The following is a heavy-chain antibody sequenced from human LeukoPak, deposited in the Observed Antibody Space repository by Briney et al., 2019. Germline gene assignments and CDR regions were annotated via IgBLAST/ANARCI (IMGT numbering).Heavy chain of an antibody. V-gene: IGHV3-11*01. CDR2: ISSGGSTI. J-gene: IGHJ6*02. CDR1: GFTFSDYY. CDR3: AREAVTPYYGMDV. Sequence: GSLRLSCAASGFTFSDYYMSWIRQAPGKGLEWVSYISSGGSTIYYADSVKGRFTISRDNAKNSLYLQMNSLRAEDTAVYYCAREAVTPYYGMDVWGQGTTVTVSS. D-gene: IGHD3-10*01.